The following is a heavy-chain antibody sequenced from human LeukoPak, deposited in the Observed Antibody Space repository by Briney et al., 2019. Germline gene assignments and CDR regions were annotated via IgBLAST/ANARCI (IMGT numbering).Heavy chain of an antibody. CDR2: ISGSSSSI. Sequence: PGGSLRLSCAASGFAFSSYSIHWVRQAPGKGLEWVSYISGSSSSIYYADSVRGRFTISRDNAKNSLYLQMNSLRVEDTAVYYCARGSYLSGSSDFWGQGTLVTVSS. CDR3: ARGSYLSGSSDF. V-gene: IGHV3-48*04. D-gene: IGHD1-26*01. CDR1: GFAFSSYS. J-gene: IGHJ4*02.